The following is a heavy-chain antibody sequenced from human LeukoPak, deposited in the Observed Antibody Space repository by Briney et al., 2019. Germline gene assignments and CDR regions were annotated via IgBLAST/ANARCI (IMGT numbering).Heavy chain of an antibody. V-gene: IGHV4-30-4*08. J-gene: IGHJ3*02. CDR1: GGPISSGGHY. Sequence: SETLSLTCTVSGGPISSGGHYWSWIRQHPGKGLEWIGYMYYSETTYYNPSLKSRVTISVDTSKNQFSLKLSSVTAADTAVYYCARNYDYDNCSGGSCYSEAFDIWGQGTMVTVSS. CDR2: MYYSETT. CDR3: ARNYDYDNCSGGSCYSEAFDI. D-gene: IGHD2-15*01.